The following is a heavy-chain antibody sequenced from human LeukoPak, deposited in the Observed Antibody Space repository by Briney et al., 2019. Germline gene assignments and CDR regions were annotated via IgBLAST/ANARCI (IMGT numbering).Heavy chain of an antibody. D-gene: IGHD3-22*01. V-gene: IGHV1-2*02. CDR2: INPNSGGT. J-gene: IGHJ3*02. CDR1: GYTFTGYY. Sequence: GASVKVSCKASGYTFTGYYMHWVRQAPGQGLEWMGWINPNSGGTNYAQKLQGRVTMTTDTSTSTAYMELRSLRSDDTAVYYCARDREEYYYDSSGYYPKDAFDIWGQGTMVTVSS. CDR3: ARDREEYYYDSSGYYPKDAFDI.